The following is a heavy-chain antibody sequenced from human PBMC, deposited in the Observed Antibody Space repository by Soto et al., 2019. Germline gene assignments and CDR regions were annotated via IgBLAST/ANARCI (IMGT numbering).Heavy chain of an antibody. D-gene: IGHD1-26*01. J-gene: IGHJ4*02. V-gene: IGHV1-3*01. Sequence: ASVKVSCKASGYTFTSYAMHWLRQSPGQRLEWMGWINAGNGNTKYSQKFQGRVTITRDTSASTAYMELSSLRSEDTAVYYCARPRVGAIVFDYWGQGTLVTVSS. CDR1: GYTFTSYA. CDR2: INAGNGNT. CDR3: ARPRVGAIVFDY.